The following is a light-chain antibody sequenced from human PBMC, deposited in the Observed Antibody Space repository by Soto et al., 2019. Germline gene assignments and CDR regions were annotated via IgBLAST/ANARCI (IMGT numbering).Light chain of an antibody. CDR3: SSYAGSNILV. J-gene: IGLJ2*01. V-gene: IGLV2-8*01. CDR2: EVN. Sequence: QSALTQPPSASGSPGQSITISCTGTSSDVGGYNYVSWYQQHPGSAPKLIIHEVNKRPSGVPERFSGSKSGNTASLTVTGLQAEDEADYYCSSYAGSNILVFGEGTKLTVL. CDR1: SSDVGGYNY.